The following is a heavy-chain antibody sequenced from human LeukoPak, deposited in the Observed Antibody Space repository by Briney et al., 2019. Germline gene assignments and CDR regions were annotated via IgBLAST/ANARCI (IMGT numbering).Heavy chain of an antibody. J-gene: IGHJ6*02. CDR2: IYYSGST. V-gene: IGHV4-39*07. D-gene: IGHD3-3*01. CDR1: GGFISSSSYY. Sequence: SETLSPTCTVSGGFISSSSYYWGWIRQPPGKGLEWIGSIYYSGSTYYNPSLKSRVTISVDRSKNQFSLKLSSVTAADTAVYYCARGGLRFLEPYGMDVWGQGTLVTVSS. CDR3: ARGGLRFLEPYGMDV.